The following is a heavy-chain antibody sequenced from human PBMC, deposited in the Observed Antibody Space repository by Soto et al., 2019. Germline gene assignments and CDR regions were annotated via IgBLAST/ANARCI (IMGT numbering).Heavy chain of an antibody. CDR2: FDPEDGET. CDR1: GYTLTELS. D-gene: IGHD3-3*01. Sequence: ASVKVSCKVSGYTLTELSMHWVRQAPGKGLEWMGGFDPEDGETIYAQKFQGRVTMTEDTSTDTAYMELSSLRSEDTAVYYCAIGMGYVFWSGPDFDYWGQGTLVTVSS. V-gene: IGHV1-24*01. J-gene: IGHJ4*02. CDR3: AIGMGYVFWSGPDFDY.